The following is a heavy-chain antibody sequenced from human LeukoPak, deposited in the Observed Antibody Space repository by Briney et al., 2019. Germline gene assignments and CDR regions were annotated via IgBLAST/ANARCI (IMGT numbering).Heavy chain of an antibody. CDR2: MNPNSGNT. D-gene: IGHD4-17*01. J-gene: IGHJ4*02. V-gene: IGHV1-8*01. CDR1: GYTFTSYD. CDR3: AGMDDDYGDY. Sequence: ASVQDSCQASGYTFTSYDINWVRQATGQGLEWMGRMNPNSGNTGYAHKFQVRVTMAKNTSISTAYMKLSSLRSEDTAVYYCAGMDDDYGDYWGQGTLVTVSS.